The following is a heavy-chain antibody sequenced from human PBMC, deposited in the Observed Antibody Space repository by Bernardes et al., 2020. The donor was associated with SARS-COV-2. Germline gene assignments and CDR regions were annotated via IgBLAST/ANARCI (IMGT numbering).Heavy chain of an antibody. V-gene: IGHV3-30-3*01. D-gene: IGHD4-17*01. Sequence: GRSLRLSCAASAFTFRSYAMYWVRQAPGKGLEWLSVISYDGNNKYYADSVKGRFTISRDNSKNTLYLEMNSLRAEDTAVYHCARDLEATVTTYYFDYWGQGTLVTVSS. J-gene: IGHJ4*02. CDR3: ARDLEATVTTYYFDY. CDR1: AFTFRSYA. CDR2: ISYDGNNK.